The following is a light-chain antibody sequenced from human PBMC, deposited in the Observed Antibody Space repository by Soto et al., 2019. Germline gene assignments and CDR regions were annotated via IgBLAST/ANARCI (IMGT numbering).Light chain of an antibody. Sequence: DIQVIQSPSSLSASVGDRVTITCRASLRISKYLNWYQQKPGKAPKLLIYGASTLQSGVPPRFSGSGSGTDFPLTISGLQPEDSATYYCQQSHSTPLTFGGGTKLEI. CDR3: QQSHSTPLT. CDR2: GAS. CDR1: LRISKY. V-gene: IGKV1-39*01. J-gene: IGKJ4*01.